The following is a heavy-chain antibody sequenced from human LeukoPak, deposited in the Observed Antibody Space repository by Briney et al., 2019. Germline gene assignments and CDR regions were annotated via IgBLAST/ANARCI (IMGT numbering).Heavy chain of an antibody. CDR3: AKDRAQQLVLDF. J-gene: IGHJ4*02. V-gene: IGHV3-48*03. Sequence: GGSLRLSCAASGFTFRNYEMNWVRQAPGKGLEWVSYITSSGDTMFYADSVKGRFTISRDNSKNTLFLQMNSLRAEDTAVYYCAKDRAQQLVLDFWGQGTLVAVSS. CDR1: GFTFRNYE. D-gene: IGHD6-13*01. CDR2: ITSSGDTM.